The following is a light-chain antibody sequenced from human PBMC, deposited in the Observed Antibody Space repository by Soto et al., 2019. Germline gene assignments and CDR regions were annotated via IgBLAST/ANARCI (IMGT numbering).Light chain of an antibody. J-gene: IGKJ1*01. CDR2: GAF. CDR1: QDVRNY. CDR3: LQDYSWPWT. Sequence: AIQMTQSPSSLSASVGERLTITCRASQDVRNYVGWYQQKPGKAPKFLIYGAFSLETGIPSRFSGSGYGTEFTLTINSLLPEDFATYFCLQDYSWPWTFGQGTKVEV. V-gene: IGKV1-6*01.